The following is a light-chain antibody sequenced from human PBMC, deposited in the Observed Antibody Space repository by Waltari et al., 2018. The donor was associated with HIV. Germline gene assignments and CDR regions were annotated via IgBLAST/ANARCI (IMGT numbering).Light chain of an antibody. CDR2: WAS. J-gene: IGKJ1*01. Sequence: DIEMTQSPDSLALSPGESATISLKSTQQILHTSNRKSLLPWYQQKPGQPPKLLFYWASTRESGVTDRFSGSSSGTDFSLTITNLQAEDVAVYYCQQYYNTPWTFGPGTKVEIK. CDR3: QQYYNTPWT. CDR1: QQILHTSNRKSL. V-gene: IGKV4-1*01.